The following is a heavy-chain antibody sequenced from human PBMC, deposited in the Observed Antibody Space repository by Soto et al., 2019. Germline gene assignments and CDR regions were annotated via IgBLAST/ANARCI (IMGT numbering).Heavy chain of an antibody. Sequence: QVQLVQSGAEVQKPGSSVKVSCKASGGTFSSYAISWVRQAPGQGLEWMGGIIPIFGTANYAQKFQGRVTITADESTSTAYMELSSLRSEDTAVYYCARDRCSGGSCYPTFDYWGQGTLVTVSS. J-gene: IGHJ4*02. V-gene: IGHV1-69*01. CDR2: IIPIFGTA. D-gene: IGHD2-15*01. CDR1: GGTFSSYA. CDR3: ARDRCSGGSCYPTFDY.